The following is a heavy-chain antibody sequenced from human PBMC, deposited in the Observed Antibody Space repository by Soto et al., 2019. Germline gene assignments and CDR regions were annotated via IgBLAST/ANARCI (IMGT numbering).Heavy chain of an antibody. CDR1: GGSFSGYY. CDR2: INHSGST. Sequence: QVQLQQWGAGLSKPSETLSLTCAVYGGSFSGYYWSWIRQPPGKGLEWIGEINHSGSTNYNPSLKSRVTISVDTSKNQFSLKLSSVTAADTAVYYCARGSGRIFDYWGQGTLVTVSS. J-gene: IGHJ4*02. CDR3: ARGSGRIFDY. D-gene: IGHD5-12*01. V-gene: IGHV4-34*01.